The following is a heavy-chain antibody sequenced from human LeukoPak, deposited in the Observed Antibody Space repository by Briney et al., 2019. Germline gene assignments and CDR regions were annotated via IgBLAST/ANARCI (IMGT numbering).Heavy chain of an antibody. Sequence: PSETLSLTCTVSGYSISSGYYWGWIRQPPGKGLEWIGSIYHSGSTYYNPSLKSRVTISVDTSKNQFSLKLSSVTAADTAVYYCAGYCSSTSCYGLNFDYWGQGTLVTVSS. D-gene: IGHD2-2*01. J-gene: IGHJ4*02. CDR2: IYHSGST. CDR3: AGYCSSTSCYGLNFDY. V-gene: IGHV4-38-2*02. CDR1: GYSISSGYY.